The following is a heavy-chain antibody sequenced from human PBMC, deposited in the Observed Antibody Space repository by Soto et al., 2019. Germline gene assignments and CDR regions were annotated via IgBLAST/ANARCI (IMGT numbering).Heavy chain of an antibody. Sequence: XTLSLTCGVSGGPVASSHWWSWVLQSQGRGLELIGNVYHTGDTNFNPSIQSRVTFSLDKSNNPFSLRLTSLTAADTAVYFCAREIVTAGGKNYFDPWGPGTLVTVSS. V-gene: IGHV4-4*01. CDR1: GGPVASSHW. D-gene: IGHD2-21*02. CDR3: AREIVTAGGKNYFDP. CDR2: VYHTGDT. J-gene: IGHJ5*02.